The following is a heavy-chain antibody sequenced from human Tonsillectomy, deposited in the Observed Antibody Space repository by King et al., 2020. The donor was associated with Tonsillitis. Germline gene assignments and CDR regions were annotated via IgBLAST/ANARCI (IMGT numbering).Heavy chain of an antibody. Sequence: QLQESGPGMVKPSETLSLTCAVSGGSINDNRYYWGWIRQPPGKGLEWIGSIYYSGSTHYNPSLKSRVTISVDTSKNQSSLKLSSVTAADTAVYYCAREAGATIYYFDFWGQGTLVTVSS. CDR3: AREAGATIYYFDF. J-gene: IGHJ4*02. CDR1: GGSINDNRYY. CDR2: IYYSGST. V-gene: IGHV4-39*02. D-gene: IGHD1-26*01.